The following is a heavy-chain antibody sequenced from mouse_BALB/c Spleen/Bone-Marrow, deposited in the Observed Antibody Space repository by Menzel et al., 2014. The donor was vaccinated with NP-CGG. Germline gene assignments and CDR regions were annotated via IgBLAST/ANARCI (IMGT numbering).Heavy chain of an antibody. V-gene: IGHV5-6*01. CDR1: GFTFSSYG. Sequence: EVQLVESGGDLVRPGGSLKLSCAASGFTFSSYGMSWVRQTPDKRLEWVATISSGGSYTYYPDSVKGRFTISRDNAKDTLYLQMSSLKSEYTAMYYCASGNYYAMDYWGQGTSVTVSS. CDR3: ASGNYYAMDY. J-gene: IGHJ4*01. CDR2: ISSGGSYT. D-gene: IGHD1-1*01.